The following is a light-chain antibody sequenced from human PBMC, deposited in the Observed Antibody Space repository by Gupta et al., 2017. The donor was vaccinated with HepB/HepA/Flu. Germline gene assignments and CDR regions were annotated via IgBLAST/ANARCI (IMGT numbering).Light chain of an antibody. V-gene: IGLV6-57*03. J-gene: IGLJ3*02. Sequence: NFMLTQPHSVSEFPGKTVTISCTRSSGSIAHNYGQWPQQRPGSAPTTVIYENKDRPSGVTDRFSGSIYRSSTSVTITSSGLKAEDESYYSSMYYDLISQMFGGGTRLTVL. CDR2: ENK. CDR1: SGSIAHNY. CDR3: MYYDLISQM.